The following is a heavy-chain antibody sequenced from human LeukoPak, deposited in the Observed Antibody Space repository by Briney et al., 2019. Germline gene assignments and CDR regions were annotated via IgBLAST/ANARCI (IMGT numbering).Heavy chain of an antibody. V-gene: IGHV6-1*01. CDR3: ARSRTYSPYAFDI. J-gene: IGHJ3*02. D-gene: IGHD1-26*01. CDR1: GDSLSSNSAA. Sequence: SQTLSLTCALSGDSLSSNSAAWSWVRQSPSRGLEWLGRTYYRSKSYNDYAVSVKSRITINPDTSKNQFSLQLNSVTPEDTAVYYCARSRTYSPYAFDIWGQGTVVTVSS. CDR2: TYYRSKSYN.